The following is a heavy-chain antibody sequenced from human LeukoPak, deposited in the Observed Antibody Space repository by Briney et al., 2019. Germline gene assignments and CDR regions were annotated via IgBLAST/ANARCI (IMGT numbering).Heavy chain of an antibody. J-gene: IGHJ4*02. Sequence: GGSLKLSCAASGFTFSSYAMSWVRQAPGKGLEWVSAISGSGGSTYYADSVKGRFTISRDNSKNTLYLQMNSLRAEDTAVYYCAKGVEPLAANSLAYWGQGTLVTVSS. D-gene: IGHD1-14*01. V-gene: IGHV3-23*01. CDR3: AKGVEPLAANSLAY. CDR2: ISGSGGST. CDR1: GFTFSSYA.